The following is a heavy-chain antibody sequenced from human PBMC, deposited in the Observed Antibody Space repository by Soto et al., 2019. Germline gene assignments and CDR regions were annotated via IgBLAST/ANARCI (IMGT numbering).Heavy chain of an antibody. D-gene: IGHD6-19*01. CDR3: AALTPGYSSGWSIDY. J-gene: IGHJ4*02. CDR1: GFTFTSSA. Sequence: GASVKVSCKASGFTFTSSAMQWVRQARGQRLEWIGWIVVGSGNTNYAQKFRERVTITRDMSTSTAYMELSSLRSEDTAVYYCAALTPGYSSGWSIDYWGQGTLVTVSS. CDR2: IVVGSGNT. V-gene: IGHV1-58*02.